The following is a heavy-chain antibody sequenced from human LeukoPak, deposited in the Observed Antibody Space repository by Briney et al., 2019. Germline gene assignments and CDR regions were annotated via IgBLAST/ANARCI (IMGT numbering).Heavy chain of an antibody. CDR3: ARVQEYYYGSGSYYRRGYYYYYMDV. CDR1: GGSISSYY. Sequence: SETLSLTCTVSGGSISSYYWSWIRQPPGKGLEWIGYIYYSGSTNYNPSLKSRVTISVDTSKNQFSLKLSSVTAADTAVYYCARVQEYYYGSGSYYRRGYYYYYMDVWGKGTTVTVSS. V-gene: IGHV4-59*01. D-gene: IGHD3-10*01. J-gene: IGHJ6*03. CDR2: IYYSGST.